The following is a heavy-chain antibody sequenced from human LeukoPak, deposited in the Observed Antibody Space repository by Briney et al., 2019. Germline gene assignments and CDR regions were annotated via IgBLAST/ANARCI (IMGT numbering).Heavy chain of an antibody. CDR2: INHSGST. D-gene: IGHD3-22*01. CDR3: ASYDPISNWFDP. Sequence: SETLSLTCAVYGGSFSGYYWSWIRQPPGKGLEWIGEINHSGSTNYNPSLKSRVTISVDTSKNQFSLKLSSVTAADTAVYYCASYDPISNWFDPWGQGTLVTVSS. V-gene: IGHV4-34*01. CDR1: GGSFSGYY. J-gene: IGHJ5*02.